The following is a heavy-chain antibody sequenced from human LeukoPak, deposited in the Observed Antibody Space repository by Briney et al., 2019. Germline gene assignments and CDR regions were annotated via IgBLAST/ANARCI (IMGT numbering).Heavy chain of an antibody. J-gene: IGHJ3*02. V-gene: IGHV3-30*02. D-gene: IGHD3-22*01. CDR1: GFTFSSYG. Sequence: PGGSLRLSCAASGFTFSSYGMHWVRQAPGKGLEWVAFIRYDGSNKYYADSVKGRFTISRDNSKNTLYLQMNSLKTEDTAVYYCTTAQSYYYDSSGYTDAFDIWGQGTMVTVSS. CDR3: TTAQSYYYDSSGYTDAFDI. CDR2: IRYDGSNK.